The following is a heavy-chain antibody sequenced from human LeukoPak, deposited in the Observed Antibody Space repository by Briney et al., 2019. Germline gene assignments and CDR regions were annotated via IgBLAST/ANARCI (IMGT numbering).Heavy chain of an antibody. CDR2: IYPGASDT. CDR1: GYSFTIYW. CDR3: ARGAVAGVIDAFDI. V-gene: IGHV5-51*01. Sequence: GDSLKISCEGSGYSFTIYWIGWVRQMPGKGLEWMGIIYPGASDTTYSPSFQGQVTVSADKSISTAYLQWSSLKASDTAIYYCARGAVAGVIDAFDIWGQGTVVTVSS. D-gene: IGHD6-19*01. J-gene: IGHJ3*02.